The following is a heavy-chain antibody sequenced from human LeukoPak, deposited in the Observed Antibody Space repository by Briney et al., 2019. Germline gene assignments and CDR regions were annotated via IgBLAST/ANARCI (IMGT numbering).Heavy chain of an antibody. CDR1: GYTFTSYN. CDR2: INSSGGST. CDR3: ARDSNLYYYYYMDV. J-gene: IGHJ6*03. V-gene: IGHV1-46*01. D-gene: IGHD1-14*01. Sequence: ASVKVSCKASGYTFTSYNMHWVRQAPGQGLEWMGIINSSGGSTSYAQKFQGRVTMTRDMSTSTVYMELSSLRSEDTAVYYCARDSNLYYYYYMDVWGKGTTVTVSS.